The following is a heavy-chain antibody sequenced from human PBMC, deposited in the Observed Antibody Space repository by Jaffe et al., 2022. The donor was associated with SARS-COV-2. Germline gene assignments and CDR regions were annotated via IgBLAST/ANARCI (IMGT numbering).Heavy chain of an antibody. CDR2: ISYDGSNK. CDR1: GFTFSSYG. CDR3: AKVKWSGYSSGWGLFDY. D-gene: IGHD6-19*01. Sequence: QVQLVESGGGVVQPGRSLRLSCAASGFTFSSYGMHWVRQAPGKGLEWVAVISYDGSNKYYADSVKGRFTISRDNSKNTLYLQMNSLRAEDTAVYYCAKVKWSGYSSGWGLFDYWGQGTLVTVSS. V-gene: IGHV3-30*18. J-gene: IGHJ4*02.